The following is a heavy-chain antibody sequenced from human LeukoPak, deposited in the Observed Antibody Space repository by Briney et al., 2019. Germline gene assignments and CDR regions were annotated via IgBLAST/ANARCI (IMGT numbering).Heavy chain of an antibody. CDR3: VKEKLAYCGGDCFGEYFQD. J-gene: IGHJ1*01. D-gene: IGHD2-21*02. Sequence: GGSLRLSCAAAGITFDSYAMSWVRQAPGKGLEWISVISGSGGRRSYADSVKGRFIISRNNSKNTLHLQMHSLRAEDTAVYYCVKEKLAYCGGDCFGEYFQDWGQGTLVTVSS. V-gene: IGHV3-23*01. CDR2: ISGSGGRR. CDR1: GITFDSYA.